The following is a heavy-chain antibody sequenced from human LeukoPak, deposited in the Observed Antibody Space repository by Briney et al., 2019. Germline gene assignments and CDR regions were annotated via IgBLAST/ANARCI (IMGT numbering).Heavy chain of an antibody. CDR2: IYYSGIT. CDR3: ARHDFSSGWYHY. D-gene: IGHD6-19*01. Sequence: KPSETLSLTCTVSGGSISGYYWDWIRQPPGKGLECIGYIYYSGITNYNPSLKSRVTISVDTSKNQFSLKVSSVTAADTAVYYCARHDFSSGWYHYWGQGTLVTVST. V-gene: IGHV4-59*08. J-gene: IGHJ4*02. CDR1: GGSISGYY.